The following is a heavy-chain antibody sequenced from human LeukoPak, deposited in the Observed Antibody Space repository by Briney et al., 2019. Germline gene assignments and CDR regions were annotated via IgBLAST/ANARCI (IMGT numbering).Heavy chain of an antibody. V-gene: IGHV3-21*04. CDR2: ITSSSDYT. CDR1: GFTFSDYS. CDR3: AKDSGIAAAGTFDY. D-gene: IGHD6-13*01. Sequence: GGPLRLSCAASGFTFSDYSMNWVRQAPGKGLEWVASITSSSDYTFYADSVKGRFTISRDNSKNTLYLQMNSLRAEDTAVYYCAKDSGIAAAGTFDYWGQGTLVTVSS. J-gene: IGHJ4*02.